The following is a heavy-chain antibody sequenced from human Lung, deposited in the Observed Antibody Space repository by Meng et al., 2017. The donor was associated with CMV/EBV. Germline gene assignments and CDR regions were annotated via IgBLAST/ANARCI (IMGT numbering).Heavy chain of an antibody. CDR1: GDSVSSDSAA. CDR2: TYYRSKWYN. Sequence: GDSVSSDSAAWTWIRQSPSRGLEWLGKTYYRSKWYNDYAESVKGRITIYADTSKNQFSLQLISVTPEDTAVYYCAGGGGYASGWYDYWGQGTLVTVSS. D-gene: IGHD6-19*01. CDR3: AGGGGYASGWYDY. J-gene: IGHJ4*02. V-gene: IGHV6-1*01.